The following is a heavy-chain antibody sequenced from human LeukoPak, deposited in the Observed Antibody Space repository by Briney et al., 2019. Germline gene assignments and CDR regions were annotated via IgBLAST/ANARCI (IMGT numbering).Heavy chain of an antibody. Sequence: SETLSLTCTVPGGSISSSSWSWIRQPPGKGLEWIGYTYYSGSTNYNPALKSRVTISVDTSKNQFSLKLSSVTAADTAVYYCARHGDSYCGGDCYSFDPWGQGTLVTVSS. CDR3: ARHGDSYCGGDCYSFDP. D-gene: IGHD2-21*02. CDR1: GGSISSSS. V-gene: IGHV4-59*08. J-gene: IGHJ5*02. CDR2: TYYSGST.